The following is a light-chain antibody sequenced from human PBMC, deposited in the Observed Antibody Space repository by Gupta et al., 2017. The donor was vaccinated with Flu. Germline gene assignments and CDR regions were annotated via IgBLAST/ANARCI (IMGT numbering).Light chain of an antibody. CDR1: QSVGSSY. Sequence: EIVLTKSPGILSLSPGERATLSCSASQSVGSSYLAWYQQKPGQAPSLLIYGASGGFGTDFTLTISRLEPEDFAVYYCQKYGTSPLSFGGGTKVEI. J-gene: IGKJ4*01. CDR2: GAS. CDR3: QKYGTSPLS. V-gene: IGKV3-20*01.